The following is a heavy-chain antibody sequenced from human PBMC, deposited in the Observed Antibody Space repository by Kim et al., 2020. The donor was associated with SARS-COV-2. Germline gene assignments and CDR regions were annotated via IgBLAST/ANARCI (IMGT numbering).Heavy chain of an antibody. D-gene: IGHD2-15*01. V-gene: IGHV1-69*04. Sequence: SVKVSCKASGGTFSSYAISWVRQAPGQGLEWMGRIIPILGIANYAQKFQGRVTITADKSTSTAYMELSSLRSEDTAVYYCARENPGRDGSMRSNYWGQGTLVTVSS. CDR2: IIPILGIA. J-gene: IGHJ4*02. CDR3: ARENPGRDGSMRSNY. CDR1: GGTFSSYA.